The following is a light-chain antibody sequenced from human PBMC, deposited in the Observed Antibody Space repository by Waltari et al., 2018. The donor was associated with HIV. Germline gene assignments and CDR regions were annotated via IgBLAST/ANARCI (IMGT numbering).Light chain of an antibody. CDR2: EVS. Sequence: QSALTQPASVSGSPGQSITISCTGSSSYLIYYDPVSWYQHHPGKAPKVIIYEVSNRPSGIPDRFSGSKSGNTASLTISGLQAEDEAYYFCTSYISSATPVFGGGTKLTVL. J-gene: IGLJ3*02. CDR1: SSYLIYYDP. V-gene: IGLV2-14*01. CDR3: TSYISSATPV.